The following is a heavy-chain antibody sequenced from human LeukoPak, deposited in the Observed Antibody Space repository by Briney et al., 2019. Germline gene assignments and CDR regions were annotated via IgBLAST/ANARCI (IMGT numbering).Heavy chain of an antibody. Sequence: ASVKVSCKASGYTFTSYGISWVRQAPGQGLEWMGWISAYNGNTNYAQKLQGRVTMTTDTSTSTAYMELRSLRSDDTAVYYCARDRRDYDFWSGYYWNYYYYMDVWGKGTTVTVSS. D-gene: IGHD3-3*01. V-gene: IGHV1-18*01. CDR1: GYTFTSYG. J-gene: IGHJ6*03. CDR3: ARDRRDYDFWSGYYWNYYYYMDV. CDR2: ISAYNGNT.